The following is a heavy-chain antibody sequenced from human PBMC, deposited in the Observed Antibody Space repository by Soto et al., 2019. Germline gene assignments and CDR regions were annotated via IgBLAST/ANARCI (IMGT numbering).Heavy chain of an antibody. D-gene: IGHD2-8*01. V-gene: IGHV3-53*01. CDR1: GFTVSSSY. J-gene: IGHJ5*02. Sequence: PGGSLRLSCAASGFTVSSSYMSWVRQAPGQGLEWVLVIYSGGSTYYADSVKGRFTISRDNSKNTLYLQMNSLRAEDTAVYYCARAGLGFCTNGVCWFDPWGQGTLVTVSS. CDR2: IYSGGST. CDR3: ARAGLGFCTNGVCWFDP.